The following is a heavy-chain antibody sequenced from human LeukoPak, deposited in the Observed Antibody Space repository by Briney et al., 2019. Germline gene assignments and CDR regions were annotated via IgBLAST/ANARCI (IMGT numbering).Heavy chain of an antibody. CDR3: AKVEVSVVRGVIDFDY. V-gene: IGHV3-30*02. D-gene: IGHD3-10*01. CDR2: IRYDGSNK. CDR1: GFTFSAYG. Sequence: PGGSLRLSCAASGFTFSAYGMHWVRQAPGKGLEWVAFIRYDGSNKYYADSVKGRFTISRDNSKNTLYLQMNSLRAEDTAVYYCAKVEVSVVRGVIDFDYWGQGTLVTVSS. J-gene: IGHJ4*02.